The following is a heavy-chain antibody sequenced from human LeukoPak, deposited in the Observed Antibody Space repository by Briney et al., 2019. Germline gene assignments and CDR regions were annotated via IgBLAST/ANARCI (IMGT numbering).Heavy chain of an antibody. J-gene: IGHJ4*02. CDR3: ARTGDYFDY. CDR1: GFTFSSYA. D-gene: IGHD1-14*01. V-gene: IGHV3-30-3*01. CDR2: ISYDGSNK. Sequence: GGSLRLSCAASGFTFSSYAMHWVRQAPGEGLEWVAVISYDGSNKYYADSVKGRFTISRDNSKNTLYLQMNSLRAEDTAVYYCARTGDYFDYWGQGTLVTVSS.